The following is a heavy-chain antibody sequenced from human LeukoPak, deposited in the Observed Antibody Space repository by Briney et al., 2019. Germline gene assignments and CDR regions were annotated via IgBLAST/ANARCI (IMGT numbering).Heavy chain of an antibody. V-gene: IGHV4-39*01. J-gene: IGHJ6*02. Sequence: PSETLSLTCTVSGGSISSSSYYWGWIRQPPGKGLEWIGSIYYSGSTYYNPSLKSRVTISVDTSKNQFSLKLSSVTAADTAVYYCARLGYDYVWGSYPLQDYYGMDVWGQGTTVTVSS. CDR1: GGSISSSSYY. CDR3: ARLGYDYVWGSYPLQDYYGMDV. D-gene: IGHD3-16*02. CDR2: IYYSGST.